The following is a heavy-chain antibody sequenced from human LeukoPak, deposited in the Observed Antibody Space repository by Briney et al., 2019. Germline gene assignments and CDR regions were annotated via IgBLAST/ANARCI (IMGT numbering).Heavy chain of an antibody. J-gene: IGHJ4*02. V-gene: IGHV1-18*01. CDR3: ARDLGYYYDSSGYYRIDY. CDR1: GYTFNSYG. Sequence: ASVKVSCKASGYTFNSYGISWVRQAPGQGLEWMGWISAYNGNTNYAQKLQGRVTMTTDTSTSTAYMELRSLRSDDTAVYYCARDLGYYYDSSGYYRIDYWGQGTLVTVSS. CDR2: ISAYNGNT. D-gene: IGHD3-22*01.